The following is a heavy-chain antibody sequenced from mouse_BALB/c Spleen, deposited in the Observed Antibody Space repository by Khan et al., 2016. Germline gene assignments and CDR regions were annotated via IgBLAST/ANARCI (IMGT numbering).Heavy chain of an antibody. V-gene: IGHV4-1*02. CDR3: ARTFCYFDV. CDR2: ISPDSSTI. CDR1: GFDFSRYW. Sequence: EVKLLESGGGLVQPGGSLKLSCAASGFDFSRYWMSWVRQAPGKGLEWIGEISPDSSTINYTQSLKDKFIISRDNAKNTLYLQMSKVRSEYTALYYCARTFCYFDVWGAGTTVTVSS. J-gene: IGHJ1*01.